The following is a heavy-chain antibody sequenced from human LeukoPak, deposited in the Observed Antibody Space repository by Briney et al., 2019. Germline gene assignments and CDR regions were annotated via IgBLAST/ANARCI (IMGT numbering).Heavy chain of an antibody. Sequence: SETLSLTCAVYGGSFSGYYWSWIRQPPGKGLEWIGEINHSGSTNYNPSLKSRVTISVDTSKNQFSLKLSSVTAADTAVYYCARHDSIWFGELSLDYMDVWGKGTTVTISS. D-gene: IGHD3-10*01. J-gene: IGHJ6*03. V-gene: IGHV4-34*01. CDR2: INHSGST. CDR1: GGSFSGYY. CDR3: ARHDSIWFGELSLDYMDV.